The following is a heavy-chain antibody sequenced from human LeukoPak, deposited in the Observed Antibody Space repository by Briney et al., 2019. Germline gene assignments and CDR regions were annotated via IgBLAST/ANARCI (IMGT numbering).Heavy chain of an antibody. D-gene: IGHD3-3*01. CDR2: ISGSGGST. CDR3: AKGQIFAAFDI. CDR1: GFTFSGYA. Sequence: EGSLRLSSAASGFTFSGYAMSWVRQAPGKGLEWVSAISGSGGSTYYADSVKGRFTISRDNSKNTLFLQMNSLRAEDTAVYYCAKGQIFAAFDIWGQGTMVTVSS. V-gene: IGHV3-23*01. J-gene: IGHJ3*02.